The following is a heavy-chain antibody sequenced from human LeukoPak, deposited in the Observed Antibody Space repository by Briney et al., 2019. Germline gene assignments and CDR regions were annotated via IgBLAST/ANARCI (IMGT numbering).Heavy chain of an antibody. CDR2: IYPGDSDT. Sequence: GESLKISCKGSGYSFTTYWIGWVRQMPGKGLEWMGIIYPGDSDTRYSPSFQGQVTISADKSISTAYLQWGSLKASDTAMYYCARHALPYSSGWAGMDVWGQGTTVTVSS. D-gene: IGHD6-19*01. J-gene: IGHJ6*02. CDR3: ARHALPYSSGWAGMDV. CDR1: GYSFTTYW. V-gene: IGHV5-51*01.